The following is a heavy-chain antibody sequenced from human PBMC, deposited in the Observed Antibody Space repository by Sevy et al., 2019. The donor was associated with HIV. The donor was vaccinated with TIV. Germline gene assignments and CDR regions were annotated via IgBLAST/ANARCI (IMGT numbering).Heavy chain of an antibody. CDR1: GFTFSNYW. V-gene: IGHV3-7*01. CDR2: IKQDGSEK. Sequence: GGSLRLSCAASGFTFSNYWMSWVRQAPGKGLERVANIKQDGSEKYYVDSVKGRFTISRDNAKNSLSLQMNGLRAGDTAMYYCARDKGQGWFDPWGQGTLVTVSS. J-gene: IGHJ5*02. CDR3: ARDKGQGWFDP.